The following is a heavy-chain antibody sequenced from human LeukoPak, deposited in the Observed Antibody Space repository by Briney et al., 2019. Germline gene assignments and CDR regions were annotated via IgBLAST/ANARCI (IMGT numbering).Heavy chain of an antibody. D-gene: IGHD4-17*01. CDR1: GFTFSTYW. V-gene: IGHV3-74*01. CDR3: TFSSYGDHIGVDAFDM. J-gene: IGHJ3*02. Sequence: PGGSLRLSCAASGFTFSTYWMHWVRQAPGKGPVWVSRINAHGSSTNYADSVKGRFTISRDNAKSTVYLQMNSLSAEDTAMYYCTFSSYGDHIGVDAFDMWGQGTMVTVSS. CDR2: INAHGSST.